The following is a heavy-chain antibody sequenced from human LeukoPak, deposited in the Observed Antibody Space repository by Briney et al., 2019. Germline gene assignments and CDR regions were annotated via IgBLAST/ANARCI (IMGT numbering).Heavy chain of an antibody. CDR2: ISHDGSEK. V-gene: IGHV3-30*18. CDR3: AELGITMIGGV. D-gene: IGHD3-10*02. J-gene: IGHJ6*04. Sequence: GGSLRLSCAASGFAFSSYAIHWVRQAPGKGLEWVAIISHDGSEKYYVDSVKGRFTISRDNAKNSLYLQMNSLRAEDTAVYYCAELGITMIGGVWGKGTTVTISS. CDR1: GFAFSSYA.